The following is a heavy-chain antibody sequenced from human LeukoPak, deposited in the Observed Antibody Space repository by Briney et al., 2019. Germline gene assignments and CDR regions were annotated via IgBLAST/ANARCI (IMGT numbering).Heavy chain of an antibody. D-gene: IGHD6-19*01. V-gene: IGHV4-39*01. CDR3: ARLGSSGWYTNYWFDP. J-gene: IGHJ5*02. CDR1: GGSISSSSYY. Sequence: SETLSLTCTVSGGSISSSSYYWGWLRQPPGTGLEWIGSIYYSGSTYYNPSLKSRVTISVDTSKNQFSLKLSSVTAADTAVYYCARLGSSGWYTNYWFDPWGQGTLVTVSS. CDR2: IYYSGST.